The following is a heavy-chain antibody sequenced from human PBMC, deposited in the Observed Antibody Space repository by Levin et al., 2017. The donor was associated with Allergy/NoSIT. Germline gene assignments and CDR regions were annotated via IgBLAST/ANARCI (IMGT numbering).Heavy chain of an antibody. CDR1: GFIFGIYG. D-gene: IGHD1-26*01. CDR3: ARHSESYSSFDF. CDR2: IWFDGSKK. J-gene: IGHJ4*02. V-gene: IGHV3-33*01. Sequence: LSLTCAASGFIFGIYGMHWVRQAPGKGLEWVAVIWFDGSKKYYADSVKGRFTISRDNSKNTLYLQVNSLRAEDTAVYYCARHSESYSSFDFWGQGTLVTVSS.